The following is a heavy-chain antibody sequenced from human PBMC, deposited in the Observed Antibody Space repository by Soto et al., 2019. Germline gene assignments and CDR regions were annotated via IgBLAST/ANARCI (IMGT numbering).Heavy chain of an antibody. Sequence: QVQVVQSGAEVKKPGASVRVSCKPSAYNLAGDGFTWVRQAPGQGLEWMGWINVHNGDTNYAQKFQDRFSLTTDTSTRTVYMELTNLRSDDTAVYYCARRGNPYMAVWGQGTTVIVSS. CDR2: INVHNGDT. V-gene: IGHV1-18*01. CDR1: AYNLAGDG. J-gene: IGHJ6*02. CDR3: ARRGNPYMAV.